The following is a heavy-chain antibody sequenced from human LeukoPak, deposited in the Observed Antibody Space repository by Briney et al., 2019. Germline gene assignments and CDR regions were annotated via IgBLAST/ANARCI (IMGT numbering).Heavy chain of an antibody. D-gene: IGHD6-19*01. CDR3: ARDLGQWLVLERYYYYGMDV. J-gene: IGHJ6*02. Sequence: GASVTVSCKASGGTFSSYAISWVRQAPGQGLEWMGGIIPIFGTANYAQKFQGRVTITADESTSTAYMELSSLRSEDTAVYYCARDLGQWLVLERYYYYGMDVWGQGTTVTVSS. CDR1: GGTFSSYA. V-gene: IGHV1-69*01. CDR2: IIPIFGTA.